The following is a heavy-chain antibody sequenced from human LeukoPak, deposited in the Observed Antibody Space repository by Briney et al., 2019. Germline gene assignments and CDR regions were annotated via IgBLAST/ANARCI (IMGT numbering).Heavy chain of an antibody. J-gene: IGHJ4*02. V-gene: IGHV4-34*01. Sequence: SETLSLTCAVYGGSFSGYYWSWIRQPPGKGLEWIGEINHSGSTNYNPSLKSRVTISVDTSENQFSLKLSSVTAADTAVYYCARPHTRAYDSSGYFDYWGQGNLVTVSS. CDR3: ARPHTRAYDSSGYFDY. D-gene: IGHD3-22*01. CDR2: INHSGST. CDR1: GGSFSGYY.